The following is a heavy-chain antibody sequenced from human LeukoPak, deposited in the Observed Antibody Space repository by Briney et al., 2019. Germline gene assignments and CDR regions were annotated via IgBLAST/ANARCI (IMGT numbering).Heavy chain of an antibody. V-gene: IGHV1-2*02. D-gene: IGHD6-13*01. CDR3: ARGAFQGSSWFDY. Sequence: GASVEVSFKASGYTFTGYYMHWVRQAPGQGLEWMGWINPNSGGTNYAQNFQGRVTMTRDTSISTAYMELSRLRSDDTAVYYCARGAFQGSSWFDYWGQGTLVTVSS. CDR1: GYTFTGYY. CDR2: INPNSGGT. J-gene: IGHJ4*02.